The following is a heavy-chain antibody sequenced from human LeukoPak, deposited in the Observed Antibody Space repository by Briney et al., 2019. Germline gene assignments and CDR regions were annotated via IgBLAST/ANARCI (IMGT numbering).Heavy chain of an antibody. V-gene: IGHV1-46*01. D-gene: IGHD1-1*01. CDR1: GYTCTSYY. J-gene: IGHJ4*02. CDR3: ARVVKNWNDLNYFDY. CDR2: INPSGGST. Sequence: ASVKVSCKASGYTCTSYYMHWVRQAPGQGLEWMGIINPSGGSTSYAQKFQGRVTMTRDTSTSTVYMELSSLRSEDTAVYYCARVVKNWNDLNYFDYWGQGTLVTVSS.